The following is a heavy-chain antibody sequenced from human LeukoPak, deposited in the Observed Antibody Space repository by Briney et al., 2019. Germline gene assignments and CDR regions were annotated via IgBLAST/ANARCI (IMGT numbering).Heavy chain of an antibody. J-gene: IGHJ3*02. CDR2: ITGSGGST. D-gene: IGHD1-1*01. CDR1: GFTFSNYA. V-gene: IGHV3-23*01. Sequence: GGSLRLSCAASGFTFSNYAMSWVRQAPGKGLEWVSAITGSGGSTYYADSVRGRFTISRDNSKNTLYLQMNSLRAEDTAVYYCAKDRTVQLVDRGVFDMWGQGTMVTVSS. CDR3: AKDRTVQLVDRGVFDM.